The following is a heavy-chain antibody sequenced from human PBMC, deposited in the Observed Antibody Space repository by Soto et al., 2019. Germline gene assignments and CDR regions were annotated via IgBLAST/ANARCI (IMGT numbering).Heavy chain of an antibody. CDR1: GGPISISSYY. CDR2: IYYSGST. V-gene: IGHV4-39*01. J-gene: IGHJ4*02. Sequence: LSLACTVSGGPISISSYYWGWIRQPPGKGLEWIGSIYYSGSTYYNPSLKSRVTISVDKSKNQFSLKLSSVTAADTAVYYCARYFDYQEYWGQGTLVTISS. CDR3: ARYFDYQEY. D-gene: IGHD3-9*01.